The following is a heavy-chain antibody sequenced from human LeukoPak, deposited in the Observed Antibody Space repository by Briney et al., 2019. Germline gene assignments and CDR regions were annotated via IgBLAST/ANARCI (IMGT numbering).Heavy chain of an antibody. CDR1: GGSISSYY. J-gene: IGHJ6*03. CDR2: IYYSGST. CDR3: ARGRVSSSTWYSTYYYYFYMDV. V-gene: IGHV4-59*01. Sequence: SETLSLTCTVSGGSISSYYWSWIRQPPGKGLEWIGYIYYSGSTNYHPSLKSRVTISVDTSKNQFSLKLSSVTAADTAVYYCARGRVSSSTWYSTYYYYFYMDVWGKGTTVTVSS. D-gene: IGHD1-1*01.